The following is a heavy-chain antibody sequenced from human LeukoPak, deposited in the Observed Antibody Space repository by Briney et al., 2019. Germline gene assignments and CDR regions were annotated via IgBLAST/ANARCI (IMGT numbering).Heavy chain of an antibody. CDR3: ARHFPRSGYVTPFDY. CDR1: GGSISSSSYY. Sequence: PSETLSLTCTASGGSISSSSYYWGWIRQPPGKGLEWIGSIYYSGSTYYNPSLKSRVTISVDTSKNQFSLKLSSVTAADTAVYYCARHFPRSGYVTPFDYWGQGTLVTVSS. V-gene: IGHV4-39*01. CDR2: IYYSGST. J-gene: IGHJ4*02. D-gene: IGHD3-22*01.